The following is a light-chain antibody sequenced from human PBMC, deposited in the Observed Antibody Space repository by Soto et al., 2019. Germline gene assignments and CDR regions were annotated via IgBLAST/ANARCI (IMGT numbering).Light chain of an antibody. CDR2: GVS. CDR3: CSYAGRNNPVV. CDR1: SSDVGAYNS. V-gene: IGLV2-8*01. Sequence: QSALTQPPSASGSPGQSVTISCTGTSSDVGAYNSVSWYQQHPGKAPKLMIYGVSTRPSGVPDRFSGSKSGNTASLTVSGLQAEDEADYYCCSYAGRNNPVVFGGGTKLTVL. J-gene: IGLJ2*01.